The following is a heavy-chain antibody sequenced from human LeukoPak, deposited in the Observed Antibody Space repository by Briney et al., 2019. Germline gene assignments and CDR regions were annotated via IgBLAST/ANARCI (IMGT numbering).Heavy chain of an antibody. V-gene: IGHV3-48*03. CDR3: AARSGYYYTAFRY. J-gene: IGHJ4*02. CDR2: ISSSGSTI. CDR1: GFTFSSYE. Sequence: GGSLRLSCAASGFTFSSYEMNWVRQAPGKGRGWVSYISSSGSTIYYADSVKGRFTISRDNAKNSLYLQMNSLRAEDTAAFYCAARSGYYYTAFRYWGQGTLVTVSS. D-gene: IGHD3-22*01.